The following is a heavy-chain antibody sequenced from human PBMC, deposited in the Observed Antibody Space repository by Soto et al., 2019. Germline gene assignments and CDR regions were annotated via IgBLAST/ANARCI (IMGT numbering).Heavy chain of an antibody. Sequence: GGSLRLSCGASGFTVSSNYMSWVRQAPGKGLEWVSVIYSGGSTYYADSVKGRFTISRDNSKNTLYLQMNSLRAEDTAVYYCASKNYYDSSGYPPDAFDIWGQGTMVTVSS. D-gene: IGHD3-22*01. J-gene: IGHJ3*02. CDR2: IYSGGST. V-gene: IGHV3-53*01. CDR3: ASKNYYDSSGYPPDAFDI. CDR1: GFTVSSNY.